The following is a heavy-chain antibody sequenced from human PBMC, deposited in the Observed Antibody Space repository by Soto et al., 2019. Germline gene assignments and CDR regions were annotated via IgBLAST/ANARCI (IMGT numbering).Heavy chain of an antibody. CDR3: TTEDTAMENYYYYYGMDV. J-gene: IGHJ6*02. V-gene: IGHV3-15*07. CDR2: IKSKTDGGTT. Sequence: PGGSLRLSCAASGFTFSSAWMNWVRQAPGKGLEWVGRIKSKTDGGTTDYAAPVKGRFTISRDDSKNTLYLQMNSLKTEDTAVYYCTTEDTAMENYYYYYGMDVWGQGTTVTVSS. CDR1: GFTFSSAW. D-gene: IGHD5-18*01.